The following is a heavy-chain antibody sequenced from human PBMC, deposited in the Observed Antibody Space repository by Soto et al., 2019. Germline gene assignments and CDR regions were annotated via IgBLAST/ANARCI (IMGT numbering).Heavy chain of an antibody. CDR2: IYHSGST. D-gene: IGHD1-26*01. CDR1: GGSSSSSNW. V-gene: IGHV4-4*02. CDR3: ARVGWELLQREYGMDV. J-gene: IGHJ6*02. Sequence: PSETLSLTCAVSGGSSSSSNWWSWVRQPPGKGLEWIGEIYHSGSTNYNPSLKSRVTISVDKSKNQFSLKLRSVTAADTAVYYSARVGWELLQREYGMDVWGQGTTVTVSS.